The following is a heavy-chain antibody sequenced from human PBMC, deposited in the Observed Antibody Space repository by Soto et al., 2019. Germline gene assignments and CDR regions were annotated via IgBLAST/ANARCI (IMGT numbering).Heavy chain of an antibody. Sequence: GESLKISGKGSGYSFTSYWISWVRQMPGKGLEWMGRIDASDSYTNYSPSFQGHVTISADKSISTAYLQWSSLKASDTAMYYCASRPKYSSSNYYYYGMDVWGQGTTVTV. D-gene: IGHD6-13*01. J-gene: IGHJ6*02. CDR3: ASRPKYSSSNYYYYGMDV. CDR2: IDASDSYT. CDR1: GYSFTSYW. V-gene: IGHV5-10-1*01.